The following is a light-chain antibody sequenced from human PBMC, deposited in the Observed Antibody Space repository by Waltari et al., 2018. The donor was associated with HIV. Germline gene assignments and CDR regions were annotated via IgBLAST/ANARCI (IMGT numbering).Light chain of an antibody. J-gene: IGKJ1*01. V-gene: IGKV3-20*01. CDR2: AAS. CDR3: QQYDSPPRT. CDR1: QSVRNNF. Sequence: DIVLTQSPGTLSLSPGEGAPLSCRASQSVRNNFLAWFQQKPGQAPRLLIYAASSRATGIPDRFSGSGSGTDFTLTISRLEAEDFAVYYCQQYDSPPRTFGQGTKVEIK.